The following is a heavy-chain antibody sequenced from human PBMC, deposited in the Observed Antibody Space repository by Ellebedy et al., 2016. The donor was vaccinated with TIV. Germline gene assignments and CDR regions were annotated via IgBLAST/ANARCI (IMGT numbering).Heavy chain of an antibody. Sequence: AASVKVSCTASGGTFSSYSMIWVRQAPGQGLEWMGGIIPVFATPDYAKSFQGRVIITTDTSKSTAYMELSSLRSDDTAVYYCVRGTYRSSWYGMDFWGQGTPVTVSS. CDR1: GGTFSSYS. J-gene: IGHJ4*02. CDR2: IIPVFATP. V-gene: IGHV1-69*05. D-gene: IGHD6-13*01. CDR3: VRGTYRSSWYGMDF.